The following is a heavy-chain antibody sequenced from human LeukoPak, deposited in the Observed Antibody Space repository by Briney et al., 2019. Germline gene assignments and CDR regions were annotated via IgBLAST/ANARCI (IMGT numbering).Heavy chain of an antibody. CDR3: ASEMAAAVLGDF. J-gene: IGHJ4*02. V-gene: IGHV3-30-3*01. D-gene: IGHD6-13*01. CDR2: VSYDGSNK. Sequence: GGSLRLSCAASGFTFSSYAMHWVRQAPGKGLEWVAVVSYDGSNKYYADSVKGRFTISRDNSKNTLYLQMNSLRPEDTAAYYCASEMAAAVLGDFWGQGTLVTVSS. CDR1: GFTFSSYA.